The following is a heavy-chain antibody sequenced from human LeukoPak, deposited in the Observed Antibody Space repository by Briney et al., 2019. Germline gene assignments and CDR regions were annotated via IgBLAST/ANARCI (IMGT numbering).Heavy chain of an antibody. CDR3: ARAAGPRYCSSTSCRNDYYYGMDV. CDR1: GGTFSSYA. J-gene: IGHJ6*04. CDR2: IIPIFGTA. V-gene: IGHV1-69*06. D-gene: IGHD2-2*01. Sequence: ASVKLSCKASGGTFSSYAISWVRQPPGQGLEWMGGIIPIFGTANYAQKFQGRVTITADKSKSTAYMELSSLKSEDTAVYYCARAAGPRYCSSTSCRNDYYYGMDVWGKGATVTVSS.